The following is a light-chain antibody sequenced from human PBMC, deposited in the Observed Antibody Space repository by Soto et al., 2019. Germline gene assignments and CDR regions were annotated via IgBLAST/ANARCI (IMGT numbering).Light chain of an antibody. CDR1: SSDVGGYNY. Sequence: ALTQPASVSGSPGQSITISCTGTSSDVGGYNYVSWYQQHPGKAPKLMIYDVSNRPSGVSNRFSGSKSGNTASLTISGLQAEDEADYYCSSYTSSSRGVFGTGTKVTVL. V-gene: IGLV2-14*01. J-gene: IGLJ1*01. CDR3: SSYTSSSRGV. CDR2: DVS.